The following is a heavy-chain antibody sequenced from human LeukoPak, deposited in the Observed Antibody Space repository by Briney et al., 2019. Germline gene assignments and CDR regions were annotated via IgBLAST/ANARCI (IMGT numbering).Heavy chain of an antibody. V-gene: IGHV3-23*01. Sequence: PGGSLRLSCAASGFTFSSYDMSWVRQAPGKGLEWVSDISGSGGSTYYADSVKGRFTISRDNSKNPLYLQINSLRAEDTAVYSCAKVSGYSSDWYVSYFDSWGQRTLVTVSS. CDR3: AKVSGYSSDWYVSYFDS. CDR2: ISGSGGST. CDR1: GFTFSSYD. D-gene: IGHD6-19*01. J-gene: IGHJ4*02.